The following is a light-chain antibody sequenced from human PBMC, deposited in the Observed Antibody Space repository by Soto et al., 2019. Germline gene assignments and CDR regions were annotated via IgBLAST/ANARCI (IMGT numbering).Light chain of an antibody. J-gene: IGKJ1*01. V-gene: IGKV3-15*01. Sequence: EILLTQSPVTLSLSPGERATLSCRASQDVRGYLAWYQQKPGQAPRLLIYGASTRATGIPARFSGSGSGTEFTLTISSLQSEDFAVYYCQQYNNWPPWTFGQGTKVDI. CDR1: QDVRGY. CDR2: GAS. CDR3: QQYNNWPPWT.